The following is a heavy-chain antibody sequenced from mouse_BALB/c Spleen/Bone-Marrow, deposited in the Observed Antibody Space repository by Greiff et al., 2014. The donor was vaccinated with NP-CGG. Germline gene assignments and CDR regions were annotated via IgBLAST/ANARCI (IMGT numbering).Heavy chain of an antibody. CDR2: IYPGSGTT. CDR1: GYTFINYW. CDR3: TKGNYFFDY. V-gene: IGHV1S22*01. D-gene: IGHD2-1*01. Sequence: LQQSGSELVRPGASVKLSCKASGYTFINYWMHWVKQRPGQGLEWIGNIYPGSGTTNYDEKFKTKATLTVDTFSSTAYMRLSSLTSEDSAVYYCTKGNYFFDYWGQGTTLTVSS. J-gene: IGHJ2*01.